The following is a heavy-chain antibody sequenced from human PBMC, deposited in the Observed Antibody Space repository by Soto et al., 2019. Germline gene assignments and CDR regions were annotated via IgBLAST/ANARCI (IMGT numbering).Heavy chain of an antibody. V-gene: IGHV2-5*02. CDR3: AHMSKDDRDRSVYGLDV. J-gene: IGHJ6*02. Sequence: QITLKESGPTLVKPTQTLTLTCTFSGFSLHTSGVGVGWIRQPPGQALEWLALIYWDDEKRYSPSLRSRLAITKATSKNQVVLPLPRVDPVDPATYFCAHMSKDDRDRSVYGLDVWGPGATVIVSS. CDR2: IYWDDEK. D-gene: IGHD2-21*02. CDR1: GFSLHTSGVG.